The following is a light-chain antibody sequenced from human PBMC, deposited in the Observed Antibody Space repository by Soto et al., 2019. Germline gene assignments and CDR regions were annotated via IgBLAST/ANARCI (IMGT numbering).Light chain of an antibody. CDR3: QHYSNSRAT. CDR1: QSVSSSY. V-gene: IGKV3-20*01. Sequence: IVLTQSPGTLSLSPGERATLSCWASQSVSSSYLAWYQQKPGQAPRLLIYAASSRATGIPDRFSGSGSGTDFTLTISRLEAEDFAVYYCQHYSNSRATFGQGTKVEIK. CDR2: AAS. J-gene: IGKJ1*01.